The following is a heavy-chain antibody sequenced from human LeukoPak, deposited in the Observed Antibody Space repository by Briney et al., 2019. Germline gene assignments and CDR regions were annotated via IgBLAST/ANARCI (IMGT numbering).Heavy chain of an antibody. CDR1: GFTFSTYA. Sequence: GGSLRLSCAASGFTFSTYAMSWVRLAPGKGLEWVSGISGSGGSTYYADSVKGRFTISRDSSKNTLYLQMNSLRAEDTAVYYCAKDRSVTRMNGGGYYWGQGTLVTVSS. CDR3: AKDRSVTRMNGGGYY. V-gene: IGHV3-23*01. J-gene: IGHJ4*02. D-gene: IGHD4-23*01. CDR2: ISGSGGST.